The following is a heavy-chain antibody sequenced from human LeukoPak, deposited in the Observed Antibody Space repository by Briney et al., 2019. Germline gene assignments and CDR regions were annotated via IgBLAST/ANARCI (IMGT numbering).Heavy chain of an antibody. J-gene: IGHJ6*02. V-gene: IGHV3-48*01. Sequence: SVKGRFTISRGNAKNSLYLQMNSLRAEDTAVYYCARAYYYGLDVWGQGTTVTVSS. CDR3: ARAYYYGLDV.